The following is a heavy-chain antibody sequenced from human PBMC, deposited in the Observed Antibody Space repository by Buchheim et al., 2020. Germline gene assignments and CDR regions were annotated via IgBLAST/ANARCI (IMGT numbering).Heavy chain of an antibody. J-gene: IGHJ4*02. CDR3: ARHSGAWPHYFDY. Sequence: QVQLQESGPGLVKPSETLSLTCTVSGVSISTYYWTWIRQPPGKGLEWIAFSHYSESTKYHPSLKNRVTMSVDRSRNQFSLKMTSVTAADTAVYYCARHSGAWPHYFDYWGQGAL. CDR2: SHYSEST. D-gene: IGHD6-25*01. CDR1: GVSISTYY. V-gene: IGHV4-59*08.